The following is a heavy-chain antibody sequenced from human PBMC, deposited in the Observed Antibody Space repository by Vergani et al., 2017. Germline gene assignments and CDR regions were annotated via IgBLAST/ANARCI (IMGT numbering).Heavy chain of an antibody. V-gene: IGHV4-31*03. CDR3: ARGTTAARDFDY. D-gene: IGHD6-6*01. CDR1: GVSITSGDYY. CDR2: IYYSGST. Sequence: QVQLQESGPGLVKPSQTLSLTCTVSGVSITSGDYYWSWIRQHPGKGLEWIGYIYYSGSTYYNPSLKSRVTISVDTSKNQFSLKLSSVTAADTAVYYCARGTTAARDFDYLGQGTLVTVSS. J-gene: IGHJ4*02.